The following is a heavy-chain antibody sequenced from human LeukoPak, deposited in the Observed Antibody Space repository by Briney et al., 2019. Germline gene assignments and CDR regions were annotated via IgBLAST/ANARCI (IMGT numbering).Heavy chain of an antibody. CDR3: ARSDQQMAYDAFDI. J-gene: IGHJ3*02. CDR1: GYTFTAYY. D-gene: IGHD5-24*01. Sequence: EASVKVSCKASGYTFTAYYMHWVRQAPGQGLEWMGWINCNSGGTKYAQIFQGRVTMTRDTSFSTAYMELSRLRSDDTAVYYCARSDQQMAYDAFDIWGQGTVVTVSS. V-gene: IGHV1-2*02. CDR2: INCNSGGT.